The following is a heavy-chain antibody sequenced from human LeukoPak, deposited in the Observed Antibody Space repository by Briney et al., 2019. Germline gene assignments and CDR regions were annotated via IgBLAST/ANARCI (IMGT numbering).Heavy chain of an antibody. CDR1: GGSISSYY. CDR2: IYYSGST. V-gene: IGHV4-39*01. Sequence: SETLSLTCTVSGGSISSYYWTWIRQPPGKGLEWIGSIYYSGSTYYNPSLKSRVTISVDTSKNQFSLKLSSVTAADTAVYYCARQPAGRDFDYWGQGTLVTVSS. D-gene: IGHD6-13*01. J-gene: IGHJ4*02. CDR3: ARQPAGRDFDY.